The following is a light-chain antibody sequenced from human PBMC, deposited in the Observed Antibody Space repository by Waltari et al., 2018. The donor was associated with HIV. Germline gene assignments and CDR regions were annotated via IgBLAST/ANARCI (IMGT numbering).Light chain of an antibody. CDR2: EVT. Sequence: QSALTQPASVSGSPGQSITISCTGTFSDVGSYNLVSWYQKPPGEAPKIMIYEVTKRPSGVSSLFSGSKSGNTASLTISGLQAEDEADYYCCSYAGSRIHVVFGGGTKLTVL. V-gene: IGLV2-23*02. J-gene: IGLJ2*01. CDR3: CSYAGSRIHVV. CDR1: FSDVGSYNL.